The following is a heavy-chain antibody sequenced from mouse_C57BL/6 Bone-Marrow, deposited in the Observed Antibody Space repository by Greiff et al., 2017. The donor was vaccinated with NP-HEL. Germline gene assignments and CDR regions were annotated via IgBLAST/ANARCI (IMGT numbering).Heavy chain of an antibody. J-gene: IGHJ2*01. V-gene: IGHV5-12*01. CDR2: ISNGGGST. CDR1: GFTFSDYY. Sequence: EVQLQESGGGLVQPGGSLKLSCAASGFTFSDYYMYWVRQTPEKRLEWVAYISNGGGSTYYPDTVKGRFTISRDNAKNTLYLQMSRLKSEDTAMYYCARLYYYGSKYYFDYWGQGTTLTVSS. CDR3: ARLYYYGSKYYFDY. D-gene: IGHD1-1*01.